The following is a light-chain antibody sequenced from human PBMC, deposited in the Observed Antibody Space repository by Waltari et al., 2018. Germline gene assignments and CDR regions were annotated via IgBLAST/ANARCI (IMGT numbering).Light chain of an antibody. V-gene: IGKV3-11*01. Sequence: EIVLTQSPATLSLSPGARASLSCRASQSVSRDLAWYQQKPGQAPRVLIFDAFIRATGTPARFSGSGSGTDFTLTISSLEPEDFAVYYCQQRRDWPLTFGGGTKVEIK. CDR2: DAF. CDR3: QQRRDWPLT. J-gene: IGKJ4*01. CDR1: QSVSRD.